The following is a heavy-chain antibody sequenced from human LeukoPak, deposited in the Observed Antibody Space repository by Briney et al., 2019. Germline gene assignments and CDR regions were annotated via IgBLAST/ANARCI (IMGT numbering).Heavy chain of an antibody. Sequence: PSETLSLTCAVYGGSFSGYYWSWIRQPPGKGLESIGEINHSGSTNYNPSLKSRVTISVDTSKNQFSLKLSSVTAADTAVYYCARPGAFGTRYFDYWGQGTLVTVSS. D-gene: IGHD2-8*01. CDR2: INHSGST. J-gene: IGHJ4*02. CDR3: ARPGAFGTRYFDY. CDR1: GGSFSGYY. V-gene: IGHV4-34*01.